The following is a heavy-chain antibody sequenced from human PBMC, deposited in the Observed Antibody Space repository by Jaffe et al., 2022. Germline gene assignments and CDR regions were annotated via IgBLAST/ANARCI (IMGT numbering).Heavy chain of an antibody. J-gene: IGHJ4*02. D-gene: IGHD5-12*01. V-gene: IGHV1-2*06. CDR2: INPSGGGT. CDR3: ARDRAHSGYNFGY. Sequence: QVQLVQSGAEVTRPGASVKVSCKASGYSFTYFYLHWVRQAPGQGLEWMGRINPSGGGTGYAQKFRGRLSITRDTSITTLYMELTNLTSDDTAVYYCARDRAHSGYNFGYWGLGTLVTVSS. CDR1: GYSFTYFY.